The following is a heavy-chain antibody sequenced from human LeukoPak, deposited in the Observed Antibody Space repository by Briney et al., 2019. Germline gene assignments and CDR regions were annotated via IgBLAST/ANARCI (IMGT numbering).Heavy chain of an antibody. CDR2: ISPDSNYK. Sequence: GGSLRLSCAASGFTFSTYSMNWLRLAPGKGLEWVSSISPDSNYKYYVDSVKGRFTISRDNAKSSLYLQMNSLRAEDTAVYYCARDLGGYEYYYGMDVWGQGTTVTVSS. CDR1: GFTFSTYS. CDR3: ARDLGGYEYYYGMDV. V-gene: IGHV3-21*01. J-gene: IGHJ6*02. D-gene: IGHD5-12*01.